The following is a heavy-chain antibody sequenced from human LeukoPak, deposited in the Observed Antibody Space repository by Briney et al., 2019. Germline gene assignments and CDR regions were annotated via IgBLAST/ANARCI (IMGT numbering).Heavy chain of an antibody. CDR3: ARVKVGVTSSFDY. V-gene: IGHV4-38-2*02. D-gene: IGHD1-26*01. CDR1: GYSISSGYY. J-gene: IGHJ4*02. Sequence: PSETLSLTCTVSGYSISSGYYWGWIRQPPGQGLEWIASIIQSGTTYYNPSLKSRVTISVDTSKNHFSLKLNSVTAADTAVYYCARVKVGVTSSFDYWGQGTLVTVSS. CDR2: IIQSGTT.